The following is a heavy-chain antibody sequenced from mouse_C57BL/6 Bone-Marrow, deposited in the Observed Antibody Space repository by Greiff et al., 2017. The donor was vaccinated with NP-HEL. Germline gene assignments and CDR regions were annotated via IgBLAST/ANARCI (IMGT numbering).Heavy chain of an antibody. CDR3: ARPAWFAY. CDR1: GFTFSDYG. Sequence: EVKLEESGGGLVKPGGSLKLSCAASGFTFSDYGMHWVRQAPEKGLEWVAYISSGSSTIYYADTVKGRFTISRDNAKNTRFLQMTSLRSEDTAMYYCARPAWFAYWGQGTLVTVSA. V-gene: IGHV5-17*01. J-gene: IGHJ3*01. CDR2: ISSGSSTI.